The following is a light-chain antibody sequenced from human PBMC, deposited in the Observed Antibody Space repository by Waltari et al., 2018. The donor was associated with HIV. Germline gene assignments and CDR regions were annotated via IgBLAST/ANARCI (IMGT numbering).Light chain of an antibody. CDR3: SSYKSKTPHYA. Sequence: QSVLTQPPSASGTPGQRVTISCSGSSSNIGSNTVNWYQQLPGTAPKRPIYSNNQRPSGVPDRFSGSKSGTSASLTISGLQAEDEGDYYCSSYKSKTPHYAFGTGTKVSVL. J-gene: IGLJ1*01. CDR2: SNN. CDR1: SSNIGSNT. V-gene: IGLV1-44*01.